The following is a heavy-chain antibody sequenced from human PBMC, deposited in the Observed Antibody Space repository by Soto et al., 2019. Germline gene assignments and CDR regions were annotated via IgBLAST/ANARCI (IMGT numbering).Heavy chain of an antibody. CDR2: ISYDGSNK. CDR1: GFTFSSYG. CDR3: AKQSSSCFLPECYFDY. D-gene: IGHD6-13*01. Sequence: QVQLVESGGGVVQPGRSLRLSCAASGFTFSSYGMHWVRQAPGKGLEWVAVISYDGSNKYYADSVKGRFTISRDNSKNTLYLQMNSLRAEDTAVYYCAKQSSSCFLPECYFDYWGQGTLVTVSS. V-gene: IGHV3-30*18. J-gene: IGHJ4*02.